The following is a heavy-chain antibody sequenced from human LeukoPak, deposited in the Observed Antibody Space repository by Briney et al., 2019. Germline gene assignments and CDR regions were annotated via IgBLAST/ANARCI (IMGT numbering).Heavy chain of an antibody. D-gene: IGHD1-26*01. Sequence: PGGSLRLSCAASGFTFSSYAMHWVRQAPGKGLEWVAVISYDGSNKYYADSVKGRFTISRDNSKNTLYLQMNSLRAEDTAVYYCAKDLTWWELLGCFQHWGQGTLVTVSS. J-gene: IGHJ1*01. CDR2: ISYDGSNK. CDR3: AKDLTWWELLGCFQH. CDR1: GFTFSSYA. V-gene: IGHV3-30-3*01.